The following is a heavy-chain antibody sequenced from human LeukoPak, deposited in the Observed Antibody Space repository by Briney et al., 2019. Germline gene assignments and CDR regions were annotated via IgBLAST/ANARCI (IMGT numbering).Heavy chain of an antibody. CDR2: ISGRSGST. CDR3: AKDSYYDSSGVFDY. V-gene: IGHV3-23*01. D-gene: IGHD3-22*01. CDR1: GFTFSSYG. J-gene: IGHJ4*02. Sequence: GGTLRLSCAASGFTFSSYGMSWVRQAPGKGLEWVSAISGRSGSTYYADSVKGRFTISRDNAKNSLYLQMNSLRAEDTAVYYCAKDSYYDSSGVFDYWGQGTLVTVSS.